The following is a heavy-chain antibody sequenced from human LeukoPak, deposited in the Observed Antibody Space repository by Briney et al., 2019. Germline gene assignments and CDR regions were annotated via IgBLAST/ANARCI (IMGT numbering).Heavy chain of an antibody. D-gene: IGHD6-13*01. V-gene: IGHV4-39*01. Sequence: PSETLSLTCTVSGGSISTTSYYWGWIRQPPGKGLEWIGSIYYSGSTYYNPSLKSRVTISVDTSKNQFSLKLSSVTAADMAVYYCARQRSIAAAGTHFDHWGQGTLVTVSS. CDR1: GGSISTTSYY. J-gene: IGHJ4*02. CDR3: ARQRSIAAAGTHFDH. CDR2: IYYSGST.